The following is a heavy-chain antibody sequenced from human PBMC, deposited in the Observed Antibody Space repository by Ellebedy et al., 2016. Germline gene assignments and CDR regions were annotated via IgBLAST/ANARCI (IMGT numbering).Heavy chain of an antibody. CDR2: IYGNDDK. J-gene: IGHJ4*02. D-gene: IGHD1-14*01. V-gene: IGHV2-5*01. CDR3: AHRSTNREVDY. Sequence: SGPTLVKPTQTLTLTCTFSGFSLSTSEVTVGWVRQPPGKALEWLSFIYGNDDKRYRPSLRSRLTITKDTSKNQVVLTMTNMDPVDTGTYFCAHRSTNREVDYWGQGTLVTVSS. CDR1: GFSLSTSEVT.